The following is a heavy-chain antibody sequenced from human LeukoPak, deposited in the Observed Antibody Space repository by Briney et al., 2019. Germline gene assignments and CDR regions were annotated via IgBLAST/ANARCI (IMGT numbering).Heavy chain of an antibody. J-gene: IGHJ5*02. CDR3: ARVGGHCSGGDCYGWFDP. Sequence: PGRSLRLSCAASGFTFSSYAMHWVRQAPGKGLEWVAVISYDGSNKYYADSVRGRFTISRDNSKNTLYLQMNSLRDEDTALYYCARVGGHCSGGDCYGWFDPWGQGTLVTVSS. CDR1: GFTFSSYA. CDR2: ISYDGSNK. D-gene: IGHD2-15*01. V-gene: IGHV3-30-3*01.